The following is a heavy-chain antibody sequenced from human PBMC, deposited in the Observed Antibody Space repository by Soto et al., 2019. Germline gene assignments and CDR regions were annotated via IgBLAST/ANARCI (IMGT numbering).Heavy chain of an antibody. CDR2: IYPGDSDT. CDR1: GYSFTSYW. D-gene: IGHD1-26*01. V-gene: IGHV5-51*01. CDR3: ARPPYSASYYYFDQ. Sequence: ESLKISCKASGYSFTSYWIGWVRQMPGKGLEWMGIIYPGDSDTTYSPSFQGQVTISADKSISTAYLQWNSLKASDTAMYYCARPPYSASYYYFDQWGQGTPVTVSS. J-gene: IGHJ4*02.